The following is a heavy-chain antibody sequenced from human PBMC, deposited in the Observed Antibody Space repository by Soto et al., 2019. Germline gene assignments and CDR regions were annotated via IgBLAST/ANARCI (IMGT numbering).Heavy chain of an antibody. J-gene: IGHJ6*02. V-gene: IGHV3-30*18. CDR1: GFTFSSYG. CDR2: ISYDGSNK. CDR3: GKGGGGGYYSPYYYYYYGMDV. D-gene: IGHD3-3*01. Sequence: PGGSLRLSCAASGFTFSSYGMHWVRQAPGKGLEWVAVISYDGSNKYYADSVKGRFTISRDNSKNTLYLQMNSLGAEDTAVYYCGKGGGGGYYSPYYYYYYGMDVWGHGTTVTVSS.